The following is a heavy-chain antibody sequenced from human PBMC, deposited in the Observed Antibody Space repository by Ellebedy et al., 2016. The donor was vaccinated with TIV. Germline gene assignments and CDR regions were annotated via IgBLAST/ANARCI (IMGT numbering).Heavy chain of an antibody. CDR2: TKQDGSEK. CDR1: GFPFSTHW. D-gene: IGHD6-19*01. Sequence: GESLKIPCAASGFPFSTHWMGWVRQAAGKGLEWVANTKQDGSEKYYVDSVMGRFTISRDNAKNSVYLQLSSLGAEDTAVYYCARDVWGGGWAWGQGTPVTVSS. CDR3: ARDVWGGGWA. V-gene: IGHV3-7*01. J-gene: IGHJ5*02.